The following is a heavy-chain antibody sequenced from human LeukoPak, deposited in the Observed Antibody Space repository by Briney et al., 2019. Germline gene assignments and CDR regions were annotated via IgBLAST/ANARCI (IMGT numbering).Heavy chain of an antibody. J-gene: IGHJ4*02. D-gene: IGHD2/OR15-2a*01. CDR2: IYYSGST. CDR3: AGHHPRNTVDF. V-gene: IGHV4-39*01. Sequence: SETLSLTCTVSGGSVSSSSYYWGWIRQPPGKGLEWIGSIYYSGSTYYNPSLKSRVTISVDTSKNQFSLKLSSVTAADTAVYYCAGHHPRNTVDFWGQGTLVTVSS. CDR1: GGSVSSSSYY.